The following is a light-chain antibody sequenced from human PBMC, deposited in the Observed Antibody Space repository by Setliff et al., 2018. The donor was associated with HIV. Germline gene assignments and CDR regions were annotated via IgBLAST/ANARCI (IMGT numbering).Light chain of an antibody. J-gene: IGLJ1*01. CDR1: SADVGGHNY. V-gene: IGLV2-14*03. CDR3: ASYAGSTRL. Sequence: QSALTQPGSVSGSLGQSINISCTGTSADVGGHNYVSWYQQHPGRAPKLIIYDVNSRPSGVSHRFSGSKSGNTASLTISGLQADDDSYFYCASYAGSTRLFGTGTKVTVL. CDR2: DVN.